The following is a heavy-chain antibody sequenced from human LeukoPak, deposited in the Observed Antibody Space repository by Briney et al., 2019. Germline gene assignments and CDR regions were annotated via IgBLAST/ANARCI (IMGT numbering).Heavy chain of an antibody. CDR3: AKPPLRGFGELWVDY. J-gene: IGHJ4*02. CDR1: GFTFSDHY. Sequence: GGSLRLSCAASGFTFSDHYMDWVRQAPGKGPEWVGRIRKKATGQTTEYAAFVKGRFTISRDDSKDSLYLQMNSLETEDTAVYYCAKPPLRGFGELWVDYWGQGTLVTVSS. D-gene: IGHD3-10*01. CDR2: IRKKATGQTT. V-gene: IGHV3-72*01.